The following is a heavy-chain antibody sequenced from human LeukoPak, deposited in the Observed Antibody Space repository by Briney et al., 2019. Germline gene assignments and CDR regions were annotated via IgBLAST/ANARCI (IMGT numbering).Heavy chain of an antibody. V-gene: IGHV1-2*02. J-gene: IGHJ4*02. D-gene: IGHD6-13*01. CDR2: INPNSGT. CDR1: GYTFSDYY. CDR3: AREEQHQRGRHFEY. Sequence: ASVKVSCKASGYTFSDYYIHWVRQGPGQGVEWMGWINPNSGTNYAQNFQGRVTMTRDTSISTAYMELSRLRSDDTAVYYCAREEQHQRGRHFEYWGQGTLVTVSS.